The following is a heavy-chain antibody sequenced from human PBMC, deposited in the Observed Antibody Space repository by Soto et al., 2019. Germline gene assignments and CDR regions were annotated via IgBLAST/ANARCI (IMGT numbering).Heavy chain of an antibody. D-gene: IGHD3-22*01. CDR2: IIPMFGTP. CDR3: ARPLRDRNVYHGLAV. CDR1: GGTFSKYA. Sequence: QVQLVQSGAELKKPGSSVKVSCKASGGTFSKYAISWVRQAPGQGLEWLGGIIPMFGTPNYAQKFQGRVTISAEESTTTAYLELSSLRSADTAVYFCARPLRDRNVYHGLAVWGQGTTVTVSS. V-gene: IGHV1-69*01. J-gene: IGHJ6*02.